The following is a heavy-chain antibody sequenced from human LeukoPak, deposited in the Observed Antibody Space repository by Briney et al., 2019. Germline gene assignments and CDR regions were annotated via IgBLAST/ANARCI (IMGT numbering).Heavy chain of an antibody. CDR1: EFTFSSYS. CDR3: ARGYYYDYVWGSYRTNPSFDY. Sequence: GSLRLSCAASEFTFSSYSMNWVRQAPGKGLEWVSSISSSSSYIYYADSVKGRFTISRDNAKNSLYLQMNSLRAEDTAVYYCARGYYYDYVWGSYRTNPSFDYWGQGTLVTVSS. J-gene: IGHJ4*02. V-gene: IGHV3-21*01. CDR2: ISSSSSYI. D-gene: IGHD3-16*02.